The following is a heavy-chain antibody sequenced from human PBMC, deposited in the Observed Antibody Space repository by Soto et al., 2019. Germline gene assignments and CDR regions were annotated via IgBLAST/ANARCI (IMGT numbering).Heavy chain of an antibody. CDR3: ARAYCSGGSCWAWSSWFDP. Sequence: PVKASSKASGDTSSSYSICSLRQAPGQGLEWMRRIALMLGVTNYARKFQGRVTITADKSTITADKSTSTAYMELSSLRSEDTAVYYCARAYCSGGSCWAWSSWFDPWGQGTLVTVSS. V-gene: IGHV1-69*02. CDR1: GDTSSSYS. D-gene: IGHD2-15*01. J-gene: IGHJ5*02. CDR2: IALMLGVT.